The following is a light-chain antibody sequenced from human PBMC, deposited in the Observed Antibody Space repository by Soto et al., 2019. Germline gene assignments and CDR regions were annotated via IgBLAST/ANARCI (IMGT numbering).Light chain of an antibody. CDR1: SSDVGGYNL. CDR3: SSFADNKWI. Sequence: QSALTQPPSTSGSPGQSVTISCTGTSSDVGGYNLVCWYQQHPGKAPKLIIYEVTKRPPGIPDRFSGSKSGNTASLTVSGLQAEDESDYYCSSFADNKWIFGGGTKLTVL. CDR2: EVT. J-gene: IGLJ2*01. V-gene: IGLV2-8*01.